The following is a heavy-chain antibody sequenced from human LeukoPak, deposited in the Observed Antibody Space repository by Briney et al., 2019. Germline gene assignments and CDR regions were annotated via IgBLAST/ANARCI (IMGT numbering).Heavy chain of an antibody. V-gene: IGHV3-23*01. Sequence: HSGGSLRLSCAASGFTFSSSSMTWVRQAPGKGLEWVSNIRSNGRDTFYLDSVKGRFTISRDNSKNTLYLEMNSLRAEDTAVYYCARGGYTTWFDPWGQGTLVTVSS. CDR1: GFTFSSSS. CDR3: ARGGYTTWFDP. D-gene: IGHD2-15*01. CDR2: IRSNGRDT. J-gene: IGHJ5*02.